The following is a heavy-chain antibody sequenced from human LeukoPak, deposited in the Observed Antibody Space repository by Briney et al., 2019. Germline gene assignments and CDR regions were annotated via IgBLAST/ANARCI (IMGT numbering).Heavy chain of an antibody. V-gene: IGHV3-74*01. CDR2: INSDGSST. CDR3: ARDSRFRTSHSSGYQGGFDY. J-gene: IGHJ4*02. Sequence: GGSLRLSCAASGLTFSSYWMHWVRQAPGKGLVWVSRINSDGSSTSYADSVKGRFTISRDNAKNTLYLQMNSLRAEDTAVYYCARDSRFRTSHSSGYQGGFDYWGQGTLVTVSS. CDR1: GLTFSSYW. D-gene: IGHD3-22*01.